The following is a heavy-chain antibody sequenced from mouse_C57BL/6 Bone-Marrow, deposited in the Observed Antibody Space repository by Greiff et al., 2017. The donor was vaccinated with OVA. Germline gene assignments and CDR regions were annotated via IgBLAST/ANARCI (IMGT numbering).Heavy chain of an antibody. CDR2: INPGSGGT. J-gene: IGHJ4*01. CDR3: ARSPFYYYGSDAMDY. CDR1: GYAFTNYL. Sequence: QVQLKQSGAELVRPGTSVKVSCKASGYAFTNYLIEWVKQRPGQGLEWIGVINPGSGGTNYNEKFKGKGTLTADKSSSTAYMQLSSLTSEDSAVYFCARSPFYYYGSDAMDYWGQGTSVTVSS. V-gene: IGHV1-54*01. D-gene: IGHD1-1*01.